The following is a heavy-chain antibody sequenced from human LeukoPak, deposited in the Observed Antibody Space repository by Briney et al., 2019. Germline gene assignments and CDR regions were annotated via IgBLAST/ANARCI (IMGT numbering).Heavy chain of an antibody. J-gene: IGHJ4*02. CDR2: ISSSGSTI. D-gene: IGHD5-12*01. CDR1: GFTFSSYE. Sequence: AGGSLRLSCAASGFTFSSYEMNWVRQAPGKGLEWVSYISSSGSTIYYADSVKGRFTISRDNAKNSLYLQMNSLRAEDTAVYYCARGREGYSYEFDYWGQGTLVTVSS. V-gene: IGHV3-48*03. CDR3: ARGREGYSYEFDY.